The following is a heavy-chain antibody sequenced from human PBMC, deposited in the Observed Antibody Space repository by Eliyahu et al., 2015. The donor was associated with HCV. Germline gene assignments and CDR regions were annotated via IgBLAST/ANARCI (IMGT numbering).Heavy chain of an antibody. Sequence: QVQLVESGGGVVQPGGXLRLSCXASGFPFSTXALHWVRQAPGKGXGWVAGISYDGSNKYYAGSVKGRFTISRDSSKNTLYLQMNSLRPDDTAVYYCARTQYCSSTTCRKGFDCWGQGTLVTVSS. D-gene: IGHD2-2*01. CDR3: ARTQYCSSTTCRKGFDC. J-gene: IGHJ4*02. V-gene: IGHV3-30-3*01. CDR2: ISYDGSNK. CDR1: GFPFSTXA.